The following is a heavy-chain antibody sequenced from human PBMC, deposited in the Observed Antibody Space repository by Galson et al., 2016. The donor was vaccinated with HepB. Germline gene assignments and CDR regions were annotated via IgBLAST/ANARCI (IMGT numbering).Heavy chain of an antibody. V-gene: IGHV3-30-3*01. J-gene: IGHJ4*02. Sequence: SLRLSCAASGFTFSSYAMSWVRQAPGKGLEWVAFISYDGSNKYYADSVKGRFTVSRDNSKNTLYLQVNSLRAEDTAVYYCARDQNYYDTNEYDYWGQGTLVTVSS. CDR2: ISYDGSNK. CDR3: ARDQNYYDTNEYDY. CDR1: GFTFSSYA. D-gene: IGHD3-22*01.